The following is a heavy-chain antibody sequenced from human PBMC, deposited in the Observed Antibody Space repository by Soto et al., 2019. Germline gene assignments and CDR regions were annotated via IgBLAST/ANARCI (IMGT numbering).Heavy chain of an antibody. D-gene: IGHD3-10*01. CDR2: ISSSSSYI. J-gene: IGHJ6*02. CDR1: GFTFSSYS. V-gene: IGHV3-21*01. Sequence: GGSLRLSCAASGFTFSSYSMNWVRQAPGKGLEWVSSISSSSSYIYYADSVKGRFTISRDNAKNSLYLQMNSLRAEDTAVYYCARSYPVRGVGEKDVWGQGTTVTVSS. CDR3: ARSYPVRGVGEKDV.